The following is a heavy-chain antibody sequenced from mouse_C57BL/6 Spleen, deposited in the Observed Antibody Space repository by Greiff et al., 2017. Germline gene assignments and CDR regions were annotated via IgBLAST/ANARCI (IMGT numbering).Heavy chain of an antibody. V-gene: IGHV1-22*01. CDR1: GYTFTDYN. Sequence: VQLQQSGPELVKPGASVKMSCKASGYTFTDYNMHWVKQSHGKSLEWIGYINPNNGGTSYNQKFKGKATLTVNKSSSTAYMELRSLTSEDSAVYYCARGYYGSSYFDDWGQGTTLTVSS. CDR2: INPNNGGT. CDR3: ARGYYGSSYFDD. J-gene: IGHJ2*01. D-gene: IGHD1-1*01.